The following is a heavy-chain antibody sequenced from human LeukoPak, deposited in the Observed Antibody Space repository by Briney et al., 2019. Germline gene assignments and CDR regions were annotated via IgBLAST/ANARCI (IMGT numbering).Heavy chain of an antibody. CDR2: ITGSGGRT. CDR1: GFTFSSYG. D-gene: IGHD3-10*01. CDR3: ARDRMGAIMYFDV. Sequence: GGTLRLSCAASGFTFSSYGMSWVRQAPGKGLEWVSAITGSGGRTYYADSVKGRFTISRDNSRDRLYLETNSLRAEDTAVYYCARDRMGAIMYFDVWGRGTLVTVSS. V-gene: IGHV3-23*01. J-gene: IGHJ2*01.